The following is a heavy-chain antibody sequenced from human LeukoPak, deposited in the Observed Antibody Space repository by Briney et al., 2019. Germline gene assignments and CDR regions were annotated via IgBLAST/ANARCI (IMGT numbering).Heavy chain of an antibody. Sequence: SVKVSCKASGYTFTGYYMHWVRQAPGQGLEWMGGIIPIFGTANYAQKFQGRVTITADESTSTAYMELSSLRSEDTAVYYCARDMRYCSGGSCWIRADYWGQGTLVTVSS. CDR2: IIPIFGTA. CDR1: GYTFTGYY. V-gene: IGHV1-69*13. J-gene: IGHJ4*02. CDR3: ARDMRYCSGGSCWIRADY. D-gene: IGHD2-15*01.